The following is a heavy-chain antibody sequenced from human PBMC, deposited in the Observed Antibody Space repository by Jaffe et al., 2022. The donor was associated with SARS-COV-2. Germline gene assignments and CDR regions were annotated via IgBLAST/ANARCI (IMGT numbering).Heavy chain of an antibody. CDR3: ARDNETRIAAAGYYYYYYGMDV. D-gene: IGHD6-13*01. Sequence: EVQLVESGGGLVKPGGSLRLSCAASGFTFSSYSMNWVRQAPGKGLEWVSSISSSSSYIYYADSVKGRFTISRDNAKNSLYLQMNSLRAEDTAVYYCARDNETRIAAAGYYYYYYGMDVWGQGTTVTVSS. V-gene: IGHV3-21*01. CDR2: ISSSSSYI. J-gene: IGHJ6*02. CDR1: GFTFSSYS.